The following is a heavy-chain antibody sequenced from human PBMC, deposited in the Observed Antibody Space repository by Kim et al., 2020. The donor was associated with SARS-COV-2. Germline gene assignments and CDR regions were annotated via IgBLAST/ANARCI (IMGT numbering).Heavy chain of an antibody. CDR1: GGSISSGGYY. D-gene: IGHD3-9*01. Sequence: SETLSLTCTVSGGSISSGGYYWSWIRQHPGKGLEWIGYIYYSGSTYYNPSLKSRVTISVDTSKNQFSLKLSSVTAAETAVYYCARSPLRYFDRAPFEYWGQRTLVTVSS. J-gene: IGHJ4*02. CDR3: ARSPLRYFDRAPFEY. CDR2: IYYSGST. V-gene: IGHV4-31*03.